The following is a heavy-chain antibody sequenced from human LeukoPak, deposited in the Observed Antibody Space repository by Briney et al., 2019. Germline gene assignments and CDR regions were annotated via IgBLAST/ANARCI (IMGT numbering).Heavy chain of an antibody. J-gene: IGHJ4*02. CDR2: IYYSGKT. V-gene: IGHV4-59*01. CDR1: GGSINNYY. D-gene: IGHD3-16*02. Sequence: PSETLSLTCTVSGGSINNYYWSWIRQPPGKGLEWIGHIYYSGKTKYNPSLKSRVIMAVDTSKSQFSLNLGSVTAADTAVYFCARIKFIGGLIEEYFFDYWGQGTLVTVSS. CDR3: ARIKFIGGLIEEYFFDY.